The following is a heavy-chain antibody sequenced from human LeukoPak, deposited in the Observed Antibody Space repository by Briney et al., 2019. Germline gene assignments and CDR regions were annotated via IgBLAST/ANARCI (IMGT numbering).Heavy chain of an antibody. D-gene: IGHD3-16*01. CDR3: ARDLGLLRGFDY. Sequence: ASVKVSCKASGYTFTSYAMHWVRQAPGQRLEWMGWINAGNGNTKYSQKFQGRVTITRDTSASTAYMELSSLRSEDTAVYYCARDLGLLRGFDYWGQGTLVTVSS. J-gene: IGHJ4*02. V-gene: IGHV1-3*01. CDR2: INAGNGNT. CDR1: GYTFTSYA.